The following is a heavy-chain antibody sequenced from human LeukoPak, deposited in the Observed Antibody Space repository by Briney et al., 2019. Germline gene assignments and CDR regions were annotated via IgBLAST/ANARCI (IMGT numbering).Heavy chain of an antibody. D-gene: IGHD1-14*01. CDR2: ITGSGANT. J-gene: IGHJ4*02. Sequence: PGGSLRLSCAASGFTFSSCGMHWVRQAPGKGLEWVSGITGSGANTYYADSVKGRFTISRDNSKNTLSLQMNSLRAEDTAVYYCASLMSRVIVTGDFDNWGQGTLVTVSS. CDR1: GFTFSSCG. CDR3: ASLMSRVIVTGDFDN. V-gene: IGHV3-23*01.